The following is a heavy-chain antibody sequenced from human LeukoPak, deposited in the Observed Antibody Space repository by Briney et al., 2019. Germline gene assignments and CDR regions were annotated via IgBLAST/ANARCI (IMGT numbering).Heavy chain of an antibody. V-gene: IGHV4-39*01. CDR3: ARVSRSTSCYVDY. D-gene: IGHD2-2*01. Sequence: SETLSLTCTVSGGSISSTGYFWGWIRQPPGKGLEWIGTIYYSGSTYYSPSLKSRVTISVDTSKSQFSLKLSSVTAADTAVYYCARVSRSTSCYVDYWGQGTLVTVSS. CDR1: GGSISSTGYF. CDR2: IYYSGST. J-gene: IGHJ4*02.